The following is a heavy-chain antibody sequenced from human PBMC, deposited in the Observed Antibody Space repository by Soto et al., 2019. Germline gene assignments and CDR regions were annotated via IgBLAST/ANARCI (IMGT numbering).Heavy chain of an antibody. Sequence: SETLSLTCTVSDGSIRTSSYYWGWVRQPPGKGLEWIGSIYYSGSTYYNPSLKSRVTISVDTSKNQFSLKLSSVTAADTAMYYCARHLRCSNASKQCLGWFDPWGQGTLVTVSS. CDR1: DGSIRTSSYY. D-gene: IGHD2-8*01. V-gene: IGHV4-39*01. CDR3: ARHLRCSNASKQCLGWFDP. CDR2: IYYSGST. J-gene: IGHJ5*02.